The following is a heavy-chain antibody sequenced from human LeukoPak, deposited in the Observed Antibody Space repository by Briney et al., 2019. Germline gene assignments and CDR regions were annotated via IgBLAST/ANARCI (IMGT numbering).Heavy chain of an antibody. Sequence: PGGSLRLSCAASGFIFSSYWMNWVRQAPGKGLEWVANIKEEGSEKYCVDSVKGRFTISRDNAKNSLYLQMNSLRAEDTAVYYCARGPAGIVGTIAVYYYYMDVWGKGTTVTISS. V-gene: IGHV3-7*01. J-gene: IGHJ6*03. D-gene: IGHD1-26*01. CDR1: GFIFSSYW. CDR3: ARGPAGIVGTIAVYYYYMDV. CDR2: IKEEGSEK.